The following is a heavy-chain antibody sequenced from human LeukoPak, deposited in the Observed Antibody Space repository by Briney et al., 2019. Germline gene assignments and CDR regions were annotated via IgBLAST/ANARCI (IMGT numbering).Heavy chain of an antibody. CDR3: ARTPQDIVVVPAAMQGWFDP. Sequence: ASVKVSCKASGGTFSSYAISWVRQAPGQGLEWMGGIIPIFGTANYAQKFQGRVTITADESTSTAYMELSSLRSEDTAVYYCARTPQDIVVVPAAMQGWFDPWGQGTLVTVSS. J-gene: IGHJ5*02. V-gene: IGHV1-69*13. CDR1: GGTFSSYA. CDR2: IIPIFGTA. D-gene: IGHD2-2*01.